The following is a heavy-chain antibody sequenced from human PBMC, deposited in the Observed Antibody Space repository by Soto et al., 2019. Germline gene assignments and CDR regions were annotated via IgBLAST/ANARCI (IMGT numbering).Heavy chain of an antibody. D-gene: IGHD2-21*01. J-gene: IGHJ4*02. CDR1: GFSIRSGYY. V-gene: IGHV4-38-2*01. CDR2: LYPGGRS. CDR3: ARNDWHTYRQLDS. Sequence: SETLSLTCAVSGFSIRSGYYWGWIRQPPGKGLEWIATLYPGGRSYYNPSLEDRVTISADTSENQVSLRLTSVTASDTAVYYCARNDWHTYRQLDSWGQGTLVPVSP.